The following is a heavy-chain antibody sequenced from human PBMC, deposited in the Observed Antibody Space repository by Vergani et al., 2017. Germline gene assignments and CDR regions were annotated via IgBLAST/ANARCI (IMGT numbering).Heavy chain of an antibody. CDR2: IGTAGDT. V-gene: IGHV3-13*01. J-gene: IGHJ4*02. Sequence: EVQLVESGGGLVQPGGSLRLSCAASGFTFSSYDMHWVRQATGKGLEWVSAIGTAGDTYYPGSVKGRFTISRENAKNSLYLQMNSLRAGDTAIYYCARAVSNTVGDPTGYWGQGTLVTVSS. CDR1: GFTFSSYD. CDR3: ARAVSNTVGDPTGY. D-gene: IGHD4-23*01.